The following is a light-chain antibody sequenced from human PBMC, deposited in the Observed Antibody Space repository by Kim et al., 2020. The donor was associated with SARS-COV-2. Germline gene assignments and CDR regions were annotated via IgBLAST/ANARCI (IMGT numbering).Light chain of an antibody. CDR3: AAWDDSLGTPV. J-gene: IGLJ3*02. CDR2: RNN. V-gene: IGLV1-47*01. Sequence: GQRVTISSSGSSSNIGSNYVYWYQQLPGRAPILLIYRNNQRPSGVPDRFSGSKSGTSASLAISGLRSEDEAYFHCAAWDDSLGTPVFGGGTKLTVL. CDR1: SSNIGSNY.